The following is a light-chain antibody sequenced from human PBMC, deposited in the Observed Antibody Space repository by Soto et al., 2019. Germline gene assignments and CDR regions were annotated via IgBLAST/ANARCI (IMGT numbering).Light chain of an antibody. Sequence: EMAITPSPATLSVSPGERATLSCRASQSVSSNLAWYQQKPGQAPRLLIYGASTRATGIPARFSGSGSGTEFTLTIRSLQSEDLAVYYCQQYNNWPPWTVGQGTKGEIK. J-gene: IGKJ1*01. CDR3: QQYNNWPPWT. V-gene: IGKV3-15*01. CDR1: QSVSSN. CDR2: GAS.